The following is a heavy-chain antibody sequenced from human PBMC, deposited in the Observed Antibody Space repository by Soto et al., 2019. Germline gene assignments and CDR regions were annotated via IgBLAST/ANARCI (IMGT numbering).Heavy chain of an antibody. CDR1: GGSINGYY. CDR3: ARGVGSSPPRY. D-gene: IGHD1-26*01. Sequence: PSETLSLTCTVSGGSINGYYWSWIRQPPGKGLEWIGYISYSGNANYIPSLKSRVLMSIDASKNQISLNLTSATAADTAVYYCARGVGSSPPRYWGQGTLVTVSS. CDR2: ISYSGNA. V-gene: IGHV4-59*01. J-gene: IGHJ4*02.